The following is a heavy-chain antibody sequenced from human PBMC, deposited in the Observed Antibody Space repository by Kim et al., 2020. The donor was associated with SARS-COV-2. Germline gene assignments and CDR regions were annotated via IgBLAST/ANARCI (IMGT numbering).Heavy chain of an antibody. V-gene: IGHV4-39*01. D-gene: IGHD6-13*01. CDR3: ARRGPAAGHFDY. CDR2: IYYSGST. CDR1: GGSISSSSYY. J-gene: IGHJ4*02. Sequence: SETLSLTCTVSGGSISSSSYYWGWIRQPPGKGLEWIGSIYYSGSTYYNPSLKSRVTISVDTSKNQFSLKLSSVTAADTAVYYCARRGPAAGHFDYWGQGTLVTVSS.